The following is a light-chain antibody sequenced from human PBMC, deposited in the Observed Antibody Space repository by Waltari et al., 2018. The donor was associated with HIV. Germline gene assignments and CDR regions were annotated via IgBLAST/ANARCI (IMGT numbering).Light chain of an antibody. J-gene: IGLJ2*01. V-gene: IGLV2-14*01. CDR3: SSYTVTYTLI. CDR2: EVS. Sequence: QSALTQPASVSGSPGQSITISCSGTSSDVGAYNFVSWYQQHPGKIPKLIIFEVSNRPSGVSNRFSGSKSGNTASPTISGLQAEDEADYYWSSYTVTYTLIFGGGTKLTVL. CDR1: SSDVGAYNF.